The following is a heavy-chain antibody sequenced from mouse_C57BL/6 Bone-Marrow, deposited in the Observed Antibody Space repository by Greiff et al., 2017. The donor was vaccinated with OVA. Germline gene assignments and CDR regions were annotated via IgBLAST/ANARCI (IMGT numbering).Heavy chain of an antibody. CDR3: ARERADPRFDY. D-gene: IGHD3-1*01. CDR1: GYSITSGYY. J-gene: IGHJ2*01. V-gene: IGHV3-6*01. CDR2: ISYDGSN. Sequence: EVQLQESGPGLVKPSQSLSLTCSVTGYSITSGYYWNWIRQFPGNKLEWMCYISYDGSNNYNPSLKNRISITSDTSKNQFFLKLNSVTTEDTATYYCARERADPRFDYWGQGTTLTVSS.